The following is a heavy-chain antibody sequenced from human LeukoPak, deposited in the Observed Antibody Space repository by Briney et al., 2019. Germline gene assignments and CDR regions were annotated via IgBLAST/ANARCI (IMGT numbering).Heavy chain of an antibody. CDR2: IYYSGST. Sequence: PSETLSLTCTVSGGSISSYYWSWIRQPPGKGLEWIGYIYYSGSTNYNPSLKSRVTISVDTSKNQFSLKLSSVTAADTAVYYCARAHYYDSHEIDYWGQGTLVTVSS. V-gene: IGHV4-59*01. J-gene: IGHJ4*02. D-gene: IGHD3-22*01. CDR1: GGSISSYY. CDR3: ARAHYYDSHEIDY.